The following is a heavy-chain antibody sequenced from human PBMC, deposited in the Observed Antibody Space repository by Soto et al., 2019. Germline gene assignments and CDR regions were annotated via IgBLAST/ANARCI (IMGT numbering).Heavy chain of an antibody. J-gene: IGHJ4*02. CDR3: GRDGGYGSGSYYNFYFDY. Sequence: PSETLSLTCSVSGGSISSSYWSWIRQSPGKGLEWIGNILYSGSTNYNPSLKSRVTISVDTSKNQFSLKLSSVTAADTAVYYCGRDGGYGSGSYYNFYFDYWGQGTLVTVSS. V-gene: IGHV4-59*01. CDR1: GGSISSSY. CDR2: ILYSGST. D-gene: IGHD3-10*01.